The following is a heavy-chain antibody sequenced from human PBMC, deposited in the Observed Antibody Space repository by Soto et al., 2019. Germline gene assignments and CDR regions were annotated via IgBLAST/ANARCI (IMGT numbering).Heavy chain of an antibody. CDR3: SRSIVGGTYYSYYGMDV. CDR1: GYTFTGYY. Sequence: ASVKVSCKASGYTFTGYYMHWVRQAPGQGLEWMGWINPNSGGTNYAQKFQGRVTMTRDTSISTAYMELSRLRCDDTAGYYSSRSIVGGTYYSYYGMDVWGQGTRVTVSS. V-gene: IGHV1-2*02. J-gene: IGHJ6*01. CDR2: INPNSGGT. D-gene: IGHD1-26*01.